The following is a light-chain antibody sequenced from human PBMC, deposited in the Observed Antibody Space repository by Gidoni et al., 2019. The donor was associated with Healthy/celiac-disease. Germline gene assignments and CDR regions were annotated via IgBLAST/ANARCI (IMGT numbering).Light chain of an antibody. J-gene: IGLJ2*01. CDR1: ALPKQY. CDR3: QSADSSGTPVV. V-gene: IGLV3-25*03. CDR2: TDS. Sequence: SYELTQPPSVSVSPGQTARITCSGDALPKQYAYWYQQKPGQAPVLMIYTDSERPSGIPERFSGSSSGTTVTLTISGVQAEDEADYYCQSADSSGTPVVFGGGTKLTVL.